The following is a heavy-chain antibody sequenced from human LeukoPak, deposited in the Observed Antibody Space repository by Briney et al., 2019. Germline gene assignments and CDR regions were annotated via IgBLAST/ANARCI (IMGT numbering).Heavy chain of an antibody. CDR3: ARIGITGTISSGLVDY. J-gene: IGHJ4*02. V-gene: IGHV4-39*07. CDR1: GDSISSSMFY. CDR2: ILYSGST. D-gene: IGHD1-7*01. Sequence: SETLSLTCTVSGDSISSSMFYWGWIRQSPGGGLEWIGNILYSGSTYYNPSLNSRVTISVDTSKNQFSLKLSSVTAADTAVYYCARIGITGTISSGLVDYWGQGTLVTVSS.